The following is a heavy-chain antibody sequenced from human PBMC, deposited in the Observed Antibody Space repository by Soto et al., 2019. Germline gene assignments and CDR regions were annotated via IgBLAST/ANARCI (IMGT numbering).Heavy chain of an antibody. CDR2: IYRSVST. V-gene: IGHV4-38-2*02. CDR3: ARVLRAPLYYFDC. Sequence: PSETLSLTCPVSGYSISSGNYWGWIRQPPGKGLEWIGSIYRSVSTYYNPSLRNRVTISVDTSKNQFSLKLSSVTAADTAVYYCARVLRAPLYYFDCWGQGTMVTVSS. J-gene: IGHJ4*02. CDR1: GYSISSGNY. D-gene: IGHD1-26*01.